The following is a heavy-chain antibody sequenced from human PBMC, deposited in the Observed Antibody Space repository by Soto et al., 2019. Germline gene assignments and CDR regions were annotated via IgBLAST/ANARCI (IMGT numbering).Heavy chain of an antibody. Sequence: ASETLSLTCTVSGGSISSSSYYWGWIRQPPGKGLEWIGSIYYSGSTYYNPSLKSRVTISVDTSKNQFSLKLSSVTAADTAVYYCARMYYYDFWSGYPDYWGQGTLVT. CDR1: GGSISSSSYY. D-gene: IGHD3-3*01. V-gene: IGHV4-39*01. CDR2: IYYSGST. J-gene: IGHJ4*02. CDR3: ARMYYYDFWSGYPDY.